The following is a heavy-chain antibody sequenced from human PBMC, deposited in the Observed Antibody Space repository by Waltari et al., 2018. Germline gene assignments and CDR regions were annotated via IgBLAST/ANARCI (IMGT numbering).Heavy chain of an antibody. CDR1: GFTFSTYYW. CDR3: ARVPTYTVSTGGFDY. V-gene: IGHV3-74*01. Sequence: EVQLVESGGGLVQPGGSLRLSCAASGFTFSTYYWMHWIRQAPGQGLVWVSRINSDGSTINYADSVNGLFTISRDNAKNTVYLQMNSLRAADTAVYYCARVPTYTVSTGGFDYWGQGTLVTVSS. J-gene: IGHJ4*02. CDR2: INSDGSTI. D-gene: IGHD4-17*01.